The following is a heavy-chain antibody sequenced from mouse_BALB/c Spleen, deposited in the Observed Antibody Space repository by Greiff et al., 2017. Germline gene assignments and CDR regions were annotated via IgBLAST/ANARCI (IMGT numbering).Heavy chain of an antibody. CDR3: ARGGAGYAMDY. CDR1: GFTFSSFG. J-gene: IGHJ4*01. CDR2: ISSGSSTI. Sequence: EVMLVESGGGLVQPGGSRKLSCAASGFTFSSFGMHWVRQAPEKGLEWVAYISSGSSTIYYADTVKGRFTISRDNPKNTLFLQMTSLRSEDTAMYYCARGGAGYAMDYWGQGTSVTVSS. D-gene: IGHD4-1*01. V-gene: IGHV5-17*02.